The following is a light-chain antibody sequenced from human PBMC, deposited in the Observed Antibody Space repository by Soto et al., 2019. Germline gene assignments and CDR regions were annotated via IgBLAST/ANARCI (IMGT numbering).Light chain of an antibody. J-gene: IGLJ2*01. Sequence: QSVLTQPDSVSGSPGQSITISCTGISSYVGIYNLVSWYQQHPGRVPKLMIYEDSLRPSGVSDRFSGSKSGNTASLTISGLQAEDEADYYCCSYAYSSVVFGGGTKLTVL. CDR2: EDS. CDR3: CSYAYSSVV. V-gene: IGLV2-23*01. CDR1: SSYVGIYNL.